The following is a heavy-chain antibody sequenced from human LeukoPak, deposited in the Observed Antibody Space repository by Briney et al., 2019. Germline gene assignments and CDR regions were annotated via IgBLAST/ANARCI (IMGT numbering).Heavy chain of an antibody. CDR2: ISAYNGNT. D-gene: IGHD4-17*01. V-gene: IGHV1-18*01. Sequence: GASAKVSCEASGYTFTSYGISWVRQAPGQGLEWMGWISAYNGNTNYAQKLQGRVTMTTDTSTSTAYMELRSLRSDDTAVYYCARGDYGDYLKTHWGTWFDPWGQGTLVTVSS. J-gene: IGHJ5*02. CDR1: GYTFTSYG. CDR3: ARGDYGDYLKTHWGTWFDP.